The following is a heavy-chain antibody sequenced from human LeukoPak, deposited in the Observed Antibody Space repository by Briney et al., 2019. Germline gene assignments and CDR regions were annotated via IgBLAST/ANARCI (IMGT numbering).Heavy chain of an antibody. Sequence: ASVKVSCRASGYTFIGYYMHWVRQAPGQGLECMGWINPNSGDTNYAQDFQGRVTMTRDTSISTAYMELSRLRSDDTAVYYCALEEASYGLDYWGQGTLVTVSS. CDR2: INPNSGDT. CDR1: GYTFIGYY. D-gene: IGHD5-18*01. J-gene: IGHJ4*02. V-gene: IGHV1-2*02. CDR3: ALEEASYGLDY.